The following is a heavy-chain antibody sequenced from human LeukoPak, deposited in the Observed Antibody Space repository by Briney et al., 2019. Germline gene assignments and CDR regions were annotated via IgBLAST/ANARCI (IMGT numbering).Heavy chain of an antibody. CDR1: GFXFSSHW. CDR2: INSDGSST. CDR3: ARQYSSWFDY. Sequence: GGSLRLSCAASGFXFSSHWIHWVRQAPGKGLVWVSRINSDGSSTSYADSVKGRFTISRDNAKNTLYLQMSSLRAEDTAVYYCARQYSSWFDYWGQGTLVTVSS. D-gene: IGHD6-6*01. V-gene: IGHV3-74*01. J-gene: IGHJ4*02.